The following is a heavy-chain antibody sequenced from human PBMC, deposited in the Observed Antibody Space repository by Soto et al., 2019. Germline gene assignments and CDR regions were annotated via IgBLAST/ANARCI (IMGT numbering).Heavy chain of an antibody. D-gene: IGHD1-26*01. CDR2: ISASGGST. Sequence: PGGSLRLSCAASKFTFNNYAMSWVRQAPGKGLEWVSAISASGGSTYYADSVRGRFTISRDNSKNTVYLQKDTLRAEDTAVYYCAKPYRRTAYDAFEIWGQGTMVTVSS. V-gene: IGHV3-23*01. CDR3: AKPYRRTAYDAFEI. J-gene: IGHJ3*02. CDR1: KFTFNNYA.